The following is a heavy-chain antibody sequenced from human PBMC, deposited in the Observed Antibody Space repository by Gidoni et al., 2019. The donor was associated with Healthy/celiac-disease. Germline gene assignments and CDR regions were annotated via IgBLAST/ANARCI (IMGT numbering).Heavy chain of an antibody. CDR1: GGTFSRYA. Sequence: QVQLVQSGAEVKKPGSSVKLSCKASGGTFSRYALSWGRQAPGQGLEWMGGIIPIFGTANYAQKFQGRVTITADESTSTAYMELSSLRSEDTAVYYCAREESTLAYCGGDCSGWFDPWGQGTLVTVSS. CDR3: AREESTLAYCGGDCSGWFDP. J-gene: IGHJ5*02. CDR2: IIPIFGTA. D-gene: IGHD2-21*01. V-gene: IGHV1-69*01.